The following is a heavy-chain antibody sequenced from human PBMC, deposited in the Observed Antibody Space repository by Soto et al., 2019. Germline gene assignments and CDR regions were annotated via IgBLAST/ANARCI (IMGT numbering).Heavy chain of an antibody. CDR1: GVSVSSYY. J-gene: IGHJ4*02. CDR3: ARDIVGASLFDY. D-gene: IGHD1-26*01. Sequence: SETLSLTCTVSGVSVSSYYWSWVRQPAGKGLEWIGRIFSSGTTNYNPSLKSRVTMSLDTSNNQFSLKLSSVTAAATAVYFCARDIVGASLFDYWRQGALVTVSS. V-gene: IGHV4-4*07. CDR2: IFSSGTT.